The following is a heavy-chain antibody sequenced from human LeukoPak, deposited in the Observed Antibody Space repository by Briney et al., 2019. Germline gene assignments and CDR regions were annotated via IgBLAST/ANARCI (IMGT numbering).Heavy chain of an antibody. J-gene: IGHJ4*02. CDR1: GFTFSSYS. D-gene: IGHD5-18*01. CDR3: VTDTSMGGLFDY. V-gene: IGHV3-48*02. CDR2: ISSSSNTI. Sequence: GSLRLSCAASGFTFSSYSMNWVRQAPGKGLEWVSYISSSSNTIYYADSVKGRFTISRDNAKNSLYLQMNSLRDEDTALYYCVTDTSMGGLFDYWGQGTLVTVSS.